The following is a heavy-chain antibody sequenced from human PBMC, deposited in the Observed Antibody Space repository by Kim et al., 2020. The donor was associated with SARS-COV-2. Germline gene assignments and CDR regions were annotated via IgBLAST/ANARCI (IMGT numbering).Heavy chain of an antibody. V-gene: IGHV1-2*06. D-gene: IGHD5-12*01. CDR2: INPNSGGT. J-gene: IGHJ4*02. CDR3: SRGASGNTAGYNY. Sequence: ASVKVSCKGSGDTFSGYYIHWVRQAPGQRLEWMGRINPNSGGTNYEQKFQDRITMTWDTSITTAYMELSSLRFDDTAVYYCSRGASGNTAGYNYWGQGTLLTVSS. CDR1: GDTFSGYY.